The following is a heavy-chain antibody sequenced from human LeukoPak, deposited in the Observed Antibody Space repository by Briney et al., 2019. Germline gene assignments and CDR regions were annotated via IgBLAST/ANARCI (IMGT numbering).Heavy chain of an antibody. CDR2: ISGSGGST. Sequence: GGSLRLSCAASGYTFSSYWMHWVRQAPGKGLEWVSAISGSGGSTYYADSVKGRFTISRDNSKNTLYLQMNSLRAEDTARYYCAKDEHYVLWRGYYIPNWIEPWGQGNLGTVSS. J-gene: IGHJ5*02. D-gene: IGHD3-3*01. CDR3: AKDEHYVLWRGYYIPNWIEP. CDR1: GYTFSSYW. V-gene: IGHV3-23*01.